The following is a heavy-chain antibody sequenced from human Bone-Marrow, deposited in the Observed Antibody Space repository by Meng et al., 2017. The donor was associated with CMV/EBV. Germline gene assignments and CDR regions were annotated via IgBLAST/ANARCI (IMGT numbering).Heavy chain of an antibody. V-gene: IGHV4-4*07. Sequence: QVQLQDAGPGLGKPSETLSLSGTVSGGSIRSYYWSWIRQPAGKGLEWIGRIYTSGSTNYNPSLKSRVTMSVDTSKNQFSLKLSSVTAVDTAVYYCARAMVRGVQRYFDYWGQGTLVTVSS. CDR1: GGSIRSYY. J-gene: IGHJ4*02. D-gene: IGHD3-10*01. CDR3: ARAMVRGVQRYFDY. CDR2: IYTSGST.